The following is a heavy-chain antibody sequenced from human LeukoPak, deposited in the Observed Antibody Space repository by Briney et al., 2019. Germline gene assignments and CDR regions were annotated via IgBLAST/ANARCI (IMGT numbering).Heavy chain of an antibody. CDR3: AKDVRGYTYGYVDY. CDR1: GFTFSNYA. Sequence: GGSLRLSCAASGFTFSNYAMGWVRQPPGKGLEWVSGISGGGGSTYHADSVKGRFTISRDNSKNTLHLQMSSLRAEDTAIYYCAKDVRGYTYGYVDYWGQGTLVTVSS. D-gene: IGHD5-18*01. V-gene: IGHV3-23*01. J-gene: IGHJ4*02. CDR2: ISGGGGST.